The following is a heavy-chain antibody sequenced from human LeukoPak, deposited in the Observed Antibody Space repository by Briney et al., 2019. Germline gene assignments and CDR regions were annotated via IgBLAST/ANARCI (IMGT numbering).Heavy chain of an antibody. CDR3: ARRVMPYYYDSSGYYAY. V-gene: IGHV4-39*07. CDR1: GGSISTNSYY. Sequence: SETLSLTCTVSGGSISTNSYYWGWIRQPPGKGLEWIGSIYYSGSTYYNPSLKSRVTISVDTSKNQFSLKLSSVTAADTAVYYCARRVMPYYYDSSGYYAYWGQGTLVTVSS. D-gene: IGHD3-22*01. CDR2: IYYSGST. J-gene: IGHJ4*02.